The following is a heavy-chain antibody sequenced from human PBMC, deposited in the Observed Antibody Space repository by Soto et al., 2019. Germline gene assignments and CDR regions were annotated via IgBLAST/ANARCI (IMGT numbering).Heavy chain of an antibody. Sequence: QVQLVQSGPEVKKPGASVKVSCKASGYTFTNYGFNWVRQAPGQGLEWMGWISAYNGHTKYSQIFQARVIMTTDTSTSTAYMELRRLTSDDTAVYYCAREGAVTNPLGYWGQGTLVTVSS. CDR3: AREGAVTNPLGY. CDR1: GYTFTNYG. D-gene: IGHD4-17*01. CDR2: ISAYNGHT. V-gene: IGHV1-18*01. J-gene: IGHJ4*02.